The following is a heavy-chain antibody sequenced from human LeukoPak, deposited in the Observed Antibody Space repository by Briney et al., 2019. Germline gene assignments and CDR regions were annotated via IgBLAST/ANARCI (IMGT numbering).Heavy chain of an antibody. CDR3: ARAPFYGSGSYYYDY. Sequence: SCKVSGYTLTELSMHWVRQAPGKGLEWVSSISSSSSYIYYADSVKGRFTISRDNAKNSLYLQMNSLRAEDTAVYYCARAPFYGSGSYYYDYWGQGTLVTVSS. J-gene: IGHJ4*02. CDR1: GYTLTELS. CDR2: ISSSSSYI. V-gene: IGHV3-21*01. D-gene: IGHD3-10*01.